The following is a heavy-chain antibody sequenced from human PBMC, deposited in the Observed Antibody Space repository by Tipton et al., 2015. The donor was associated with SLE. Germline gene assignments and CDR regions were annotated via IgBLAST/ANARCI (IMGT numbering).Heavy chain of an antibody. D-gene: IGHD2-15*01. CDR2: IDHSGVT. J-gene: IGHJ6*04. Sequence: TLSLTCAVYGRSFIGSYWTWIRQPPGKGLEWIGDIDHSGVTHYNPSLKSRVTISRDTSGNQFSLRLSSVTAADTAVYFCARSRGLGSCSGDNCYDYYFGMDVWGKGTTVTVSS. CDR1: GRSFIGSY. CDR3: ARSRGLGSCSGDNCYDYYFGMDV. V-gene: IGHV4-34*01.